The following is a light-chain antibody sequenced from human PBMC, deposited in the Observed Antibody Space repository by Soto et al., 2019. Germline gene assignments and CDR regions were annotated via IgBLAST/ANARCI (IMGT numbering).Light chain of an antibody. V-gene: IGKV1-5*03. J-gene: IGKJ4*01. CDR1: QSISSW. CDR2: KAS. Sequence: DIQMTQSPSTLSASVGDRVTITCRASQSISSWLAWYQQKPGKAPKLLIYKASSLESGVPSRFSGSGSGTEFTLLISSLQPDDFATDYCQQYNSYPLTFGGGTKVEIK. CDR3: QQYNSYPLT.